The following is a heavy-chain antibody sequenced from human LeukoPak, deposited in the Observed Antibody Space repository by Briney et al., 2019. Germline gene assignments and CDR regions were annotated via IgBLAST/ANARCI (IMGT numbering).Heavy chain of an antibody. V-gene: IGHV1-58*01. CDR3: ARGSYSSGRYQIVAFDI. Sequence: SVKVSCKASGFTFTSSAVQWVRQARGQRLEWIGWIVVGSGNTNYAQKFQERVTITRDMSTSTAYMELSSLRSEDTAVYYCARGSYSSGRYQIVAFDIWGQGTMVTVSS. CDR1: GFTFTSSA. CDR2: IVVGSGNT. J-gene: IGHJ3*02. D-gene: IGHD6-19*01.